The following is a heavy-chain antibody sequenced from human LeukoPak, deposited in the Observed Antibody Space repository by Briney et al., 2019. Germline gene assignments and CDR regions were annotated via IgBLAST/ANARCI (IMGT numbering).Heavy chain of an antibody. CDR2: INPNSGGT. V-gene: IGHV1-2*02. D-gene: IGHD2-2*01. CDR3: ARDRSQAIVVVPAATDY. J-gene: IGHJ4*02. CDR1: GYTFTGYY. Sequence: GESLKISCKASGYTFTGYYMHWVRQAPGQGLEWMGWINPNSGGTNYAQKFQGRVTMTRDTSISTAYMELSRLRSDDTAVYYCARDRSQAIVVVPAATDYWGQGTLVTVSS.